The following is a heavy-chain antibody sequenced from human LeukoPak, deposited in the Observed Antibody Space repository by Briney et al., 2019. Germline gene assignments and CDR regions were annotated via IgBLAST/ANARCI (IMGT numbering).Heavy chain of an antibody. CDR1: GGSISTSNYY. V-gene: IGHV4-39*07. CDR2: IYYSGST. J-gene: IGHJ4*02. Sequence: PSETLSLTCTVSGGSISTSNYYWGWIRQPPGKGLEWIGSIYYSGSTYYNPSLKSRVTISVDTSKNQFSLTVSSVTAADTAVYYCARLPGGVVIDAGLYWGQGTLVTVSS. CDR3: ARLPGGVVIDAGLY. D-gene: IGHD2-21*01.